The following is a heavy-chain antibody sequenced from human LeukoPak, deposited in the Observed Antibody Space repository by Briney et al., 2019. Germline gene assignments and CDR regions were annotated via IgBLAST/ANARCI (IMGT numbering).Heavy chain of an antibody. CDR2: IYSGGST. D-gene: IGHD4-11*01. CDR1: GFTVSSNY. J-gene: IGHJ4*02. Sequence: GGSLRLSCAASGFTVSSNYMSWVRQAPGKGLEWVSVIYSGGSTYYADSVKGRFTISRDNSKNTLYLQMNSLRAEDTAVYYCARGPYSNYPFDYWGQGTLVTVSS. V-gene: IGHV3-53*01. CDR3: ARGPYSNYPFDY.